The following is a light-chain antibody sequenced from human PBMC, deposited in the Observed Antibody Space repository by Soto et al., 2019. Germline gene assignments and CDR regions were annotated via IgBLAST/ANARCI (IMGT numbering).Light chain of an antibody. CDR3: QQRSNWPPIT. CDR1: QSISSS. V-gene: IGKV3-11*01. CDR2: DAS. Sequence: ETVLTQSPATLSLSPGERATLSCRASQSISSSLAWYQQKPGQAPRLLIYDASNRATGILARFSGSGSGTDFTLTISSLEPEDFAVYYCQQRSNWPPITFGQGTRLEI. J-gene: IGKJ5*01.